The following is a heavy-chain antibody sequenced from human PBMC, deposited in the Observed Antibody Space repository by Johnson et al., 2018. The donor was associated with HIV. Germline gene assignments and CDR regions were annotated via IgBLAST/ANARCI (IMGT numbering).Heavy chain of an antibody. D-gene: IGHD3-22*01. Sequence: QLVESGGGLVQPGRSLRLSCVASGVKLDDYAMHWVRQPPGKGLEWVAGITWNSHIVDYADSVKGRVTISRDNAKNPLYLQMNSLRAEDTALYYCAKSQDRSAHDYDFDLWGQGTVVTVSS. CDR1: GVKLDDYA. CDR3: AKSQDRSAHDYDFDL. V-gene: IGHV3-9*01. CDR2: ITWNSHIV. J-gene: IGHJ3*01.